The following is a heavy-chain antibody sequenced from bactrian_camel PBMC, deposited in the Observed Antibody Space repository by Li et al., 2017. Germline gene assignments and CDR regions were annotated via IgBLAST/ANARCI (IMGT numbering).Heavy chain of an antibody. D-gene: IGHD3*01. Sequence: QVQLVESGGGSVEAGGSLRLSCTASVNISSGYCLGWFRQVPGKEREGLASIGDNDKTTYEGSVEGRFTISKDNAKNTVYLEMNSLKPEDTAMYYCAADWAPGENWV. CDR2: IGDNDKT. V-gene: IGHV3S53*01. CDR1: VNISSGYC.